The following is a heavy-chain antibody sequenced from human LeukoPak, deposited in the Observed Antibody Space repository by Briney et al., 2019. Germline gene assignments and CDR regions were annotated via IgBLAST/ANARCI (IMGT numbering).Heavy chain of an antibody. CDR1: GFTFDDYA. J-gene: IGHJ6*04. CDR3: AELGITMIGGV. CDR2: ISWNSDTR. V-gene: IGHV3-9*01. D-gene: IGHD3-10*02. Sequence: GGSLRLSCAVSGFTFDDYAMHWVRQVPGKGLEWVAGISWNSDTRGYVDSVKGRFTISRDNARNSLYLQMNSLRAEDTAVYYCAELGITMIGGVWGKGTTVTISS.